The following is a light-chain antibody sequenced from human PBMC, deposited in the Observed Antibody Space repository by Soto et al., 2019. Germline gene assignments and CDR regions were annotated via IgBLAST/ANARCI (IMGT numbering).Light chain of an antibody. V-gene: IGKV2-28*01. J-gene: IGKJ3*01. CDR3: MQGLHSLQYT. CDR1: ESLLHVSGYNY. Sequence: DLVMTQSPLSLPVTPGEPASISCRSSESLLHVSGYNYLDWYLQKPGQSPQLLIYLGSYRASGVPDRFSGSGSGIDFTLEISRVEAEDVGIYYCMQGLHSLQYTFGPGTRVDVK. CDR2: LGS.